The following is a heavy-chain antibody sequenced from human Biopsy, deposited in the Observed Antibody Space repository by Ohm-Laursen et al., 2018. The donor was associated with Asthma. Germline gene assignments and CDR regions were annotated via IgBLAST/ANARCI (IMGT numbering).Heavy chain of an antibody. V-gene: IGHV4-34*01. CDR3: ARGSSSRLSQWELLVSGGKRAHSYYGMDV. D-gene: IGHD1-26*01. Sequence: SDTLSLTCTVYGGSFSSNYWSWIRQTPGKGLERLGDTHHSGYTNYNPSLRIRPTLSVDTSKNQFSLRLTSVTAADTAIYYCARGSSSRLSQWELLVSGGKRAHSYYGMDVWGQGTTVTVSS. CDR2: THHSGYT. CDR1: GGSFSSNY. J-gene: IGHJ6*02.